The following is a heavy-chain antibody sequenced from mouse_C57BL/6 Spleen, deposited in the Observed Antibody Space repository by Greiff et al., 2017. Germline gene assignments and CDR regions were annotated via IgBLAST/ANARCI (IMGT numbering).Heavy chain of an antibody. V-gene: IGHV5-16*01. D-gene: IGHD2-3*01. J-gene: IGHJ4*01. CDR1: GFTFSDYY. CDR3: ARADGYYYYAMDY. Sequence: KVVESEGGLVQPGSSMKLSCTASGFTFSDYYMAWVRQVPEKGLEWVANINYDGSSTYYLDSLKSRFIISRDNAKNILYLQMSSLKSEDTATYYCARADGYYYYAMDYWGQGTSVTVSS. CDR2: INYDGSST.